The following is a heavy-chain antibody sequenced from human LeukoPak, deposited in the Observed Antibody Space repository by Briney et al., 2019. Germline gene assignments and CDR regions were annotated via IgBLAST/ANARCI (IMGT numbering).Heavy chain of an antibody. CDR2: ISNNGGYT. CDR1: GFTFSSSA. CDR3: ASLSTTVTTPDDFDY. V-gene: IGHV3-23*01. J-gene: IGHJ4*02. D-gene: IGHD4-17*01. Sequence: GGSLRLSCAASGFTFSSSAMSWVRQAPGKGLEWVSAISNNGGYTYYADSVQGRFTISRDNSKNTLYLQMNSLRAEDTAVYYCASLSTTVTTPDDFDYWGQGTLVTVSS.